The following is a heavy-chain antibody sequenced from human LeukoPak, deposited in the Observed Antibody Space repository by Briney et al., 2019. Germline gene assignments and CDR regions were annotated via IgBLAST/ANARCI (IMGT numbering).Heavy chain of an antibody. V-gene: IGHV4-61*01. CDR1: GGSVSSGSYY. Sequence: SETLSLTCTVSGGSVSSGSYYWSWLRQPPGKGLEWIGFIYYSGSTTYNPSLKSRATISIDTSKNLFSLKLSSVTAADTAVYYCARDRNYDSSGYYYPYFDYWGQGTLVTVSS. J-gene: IGHJ4*02. CDR2: IYYSGST. D-gene: IGHD3-22*01. CDR3: ARDRNYDSSGYYYPYFDY.